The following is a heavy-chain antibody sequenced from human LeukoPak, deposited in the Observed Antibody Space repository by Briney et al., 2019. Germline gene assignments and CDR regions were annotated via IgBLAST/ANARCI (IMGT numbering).Heavy chain of an antibody. CDR1: GFPLSDHN. Sequence: LSGGSLSLSCVASGFPLSDHNMDWVRQATGKGLEWVGRSRKRGNKYVTENAASVKGIFTISRDDSNNSLYLQMNSLRTEDTAVYYCAREGYNYGSDAFDIWGQGTMVTVSS. CDR2: SRKRGNKYVT. J-gene: IGHJ3*02. D-gene: IGHD5-18*01. CDR3: AREGYNYGSDAFDI. V-gene: IGHV3-72*01.